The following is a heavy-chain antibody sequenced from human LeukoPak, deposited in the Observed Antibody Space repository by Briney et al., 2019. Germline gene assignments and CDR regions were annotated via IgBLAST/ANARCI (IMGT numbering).Heavy chain of an antibody. CDR3: ARGWIAETTVVTPYNY. Sequence: SVTVSCKASGGTFSNYAVNWVRQAPGQGLEWMGGIIPIFGTAHYAQKFQGRVTITADESTSTAYMQLSSLRSEDTAVYYCARGWIAETTVVTPYNYWGQGTLVTVSS. V-gene: IGHV1-69*13. CDR1: GGTFSNYA. D-gene: IGHD4-23*01. J-gene: IGHJ4*02. CDR2: IIPIFGTA.